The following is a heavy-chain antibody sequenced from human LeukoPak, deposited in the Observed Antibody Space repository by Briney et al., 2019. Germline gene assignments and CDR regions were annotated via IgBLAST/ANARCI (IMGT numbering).Heavy chain of an antibody. CDR3: AREVGYCSSTSCRIYFDY. Sequence: PSETLSLTCAVYGGSFSGYYWSWIRQPPGKGLEWLGEINHSGSTNYNPSLKSRVTISVDTSKNQFSLKLSSVTAAGTAVYYCAREVGYCSSTSCRIYFDYWGQGTLVTVSS. CDR1: GGSFSGYY. D-gene: IGHD2-2*01. CDR2: INHSGST. J-gene: IGHJ4*02. V-gene: IGHV4-34*01.